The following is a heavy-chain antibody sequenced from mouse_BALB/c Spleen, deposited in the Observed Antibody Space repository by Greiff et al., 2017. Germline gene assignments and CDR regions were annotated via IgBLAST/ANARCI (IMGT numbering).Heavy chain of an antibody. CDR3: VRDYGSNLFAY. Sequence: VQLKQSGPELVKPGASVKISCKASGYSFTGYFMNWVMQSHGKSLEWIGRINPYNGDTFYNQKFKGKATLTVDKSSSTAHMELRSLASEDSAVYYCVRDYGSNLFAYWGQGTLVTVSA. CDR2: INPYNGDT. V-gene: IGHV1-20*02. CDR1: GYSFTGYF. J-gene: IGHJ3*01. D-gene: IGHD1-1*01.